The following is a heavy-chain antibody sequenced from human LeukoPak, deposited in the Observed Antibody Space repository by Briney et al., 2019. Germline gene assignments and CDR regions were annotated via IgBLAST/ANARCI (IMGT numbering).Heavy chain of an antibody. CDR1: GYTFTSYG. Sequence: ASVKVSCKASGYTFTSYGISWVRQAPGQRLEWMGWISAYNGNTNYAQKLQGRVTMTTDTSTSTAYMELRSLRSDDTAVYYCARDGIDIVVVPAANPHFDYWGQGTLVTVSS. V-gene: IGHV1-18*01. J-gene: IGHJ4*02. CDR3: ARDGIDIVVVPAANPHFDY. CDR2: ISAYNGNT. D-gene: IGHD2-2*01.